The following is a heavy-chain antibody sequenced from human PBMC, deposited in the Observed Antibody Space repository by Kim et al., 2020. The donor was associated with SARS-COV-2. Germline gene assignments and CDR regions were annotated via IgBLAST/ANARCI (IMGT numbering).Heavy chain of an antibody. CDR3: ARGRYYDSSGYLDY. V-gene: IGHV1-2*02. J-gene: IGHJ4*02. D-gene: IGHD3-22*01. Sequence: AQKFQGRVTMTRDTSISTAYMELSRLRSDDTAVYYCARGRYYDSSGYLDYWGQGTLVTVSS.